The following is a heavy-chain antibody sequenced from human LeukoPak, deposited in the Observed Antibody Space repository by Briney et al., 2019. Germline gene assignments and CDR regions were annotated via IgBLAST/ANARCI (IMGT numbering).Heavy chain of an antibody. CDR1: GFTFSSYE. D-gene: IGHD3-22*01. Sequence: GGSLRLSCAASGFTFSSYEMNWVRQAPGKGLEWVSYISSSGSTIYYVDSVKGRFTISRDNAKNSLFLQMNSLRAEDTALYYCARSLYYYDSSGYYGIDYWGQGTLVTVSS. J-gene: IGHJ4*02. CDR2: ISSSGSTI. V-gene: IGHV3-48*03. CDR3: ARSLYYYDSSGYYGIDY.